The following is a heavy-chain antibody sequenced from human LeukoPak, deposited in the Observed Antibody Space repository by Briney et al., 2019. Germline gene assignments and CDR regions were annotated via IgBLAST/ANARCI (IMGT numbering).Heavy chain of an antibody. CDR3: ASRPFETTVVPWDFY. CDR1: VYNFNTYW. Sequence: GESLKISCKGSVYNFNTYWVAWVRQLPGKGLEWMGIIRPMNSDVRYSPSFQGQVAISADRSINTAYLRWSSLTASDTAMYYCASRPFETTVVPWDFYWGQGTQVTVSS. CDR2: IRPMNSDV. J-gene: IGHJ4*02. V-gene: IGHV5-51*01. D-gene: IGHD4-23*01.